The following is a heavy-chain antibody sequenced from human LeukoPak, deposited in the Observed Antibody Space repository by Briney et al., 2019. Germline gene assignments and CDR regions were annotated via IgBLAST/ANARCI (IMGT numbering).Heavy chain of an antibody. CDR2: IYYSGST. Sequence: SETLSLTCTVSGGSISSGDYYWSWIREPPGKGLEWFGCIYYSGSTNYNPSLKSRVTISVDTSKNQFSLKLISVTAADTAVYYCGLGYSYGPCLVHYMDVWGKGTTVTVSS. CDR3: GLGYSYGPCLVHYMDV. V-gene: IGHV4-61*08. CDR1: GGSISSGDYY. D-gene: IGHD5-18*01. J-gene: IGHJ6*03.